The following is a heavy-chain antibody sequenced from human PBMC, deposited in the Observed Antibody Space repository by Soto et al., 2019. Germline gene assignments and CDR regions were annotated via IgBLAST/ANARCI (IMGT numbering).Heavy chain of an antibody. J-gene: IGHJ6*02. Sequence: GASVKVSCKASGYTFTSYDINWVRQATGQGLEWMGWMNPNSGNTGYAQKFQGRVTMTRNTSISTAYMELSSLRSEDTAVYYCARGLGCGGDCCLYYYYYYGMDVWGQGTTVTVSS. CDR2: MNPNSGNT. D-gene: IGHD2-21*02. CDR1: GYTFTSYD. V-gene: IGHV1-8*01. CDR3: ARGLGCGGDCCLYYYYYYGMDV.